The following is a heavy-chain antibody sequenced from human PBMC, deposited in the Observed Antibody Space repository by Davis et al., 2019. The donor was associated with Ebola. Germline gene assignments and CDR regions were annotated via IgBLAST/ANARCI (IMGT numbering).Heavy chain of an antibody. CDR1: GGTFSSYA. CDR2: IIPIFGTA. V-gene: IGHV1-69*13. J-gene: IGHJ6*03. Sequence: SVKVSCKASGGTFSSYAISWVRQAPGQGLEWMGGIIPIFGTANYAQKFQGRVTITADESTSTAYMELSSLRSEDTAVYYCARGSNYYYYMDVWGKGTTVTVSS. CDR3: ARGSNYYYYMDV.